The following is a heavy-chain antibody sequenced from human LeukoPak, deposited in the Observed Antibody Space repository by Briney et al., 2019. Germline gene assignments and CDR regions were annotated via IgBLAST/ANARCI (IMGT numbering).Heavy chain of an antibody. CDR1: GGSVSGYY. Sequence: PSETLSLTCTVYGGSVSGYYWSWIRQHPGKGLEWIGYIYYSGSTNYNPSLKSRVTISVDTSENQFSLKLTSVTAADAAVYYCARDREYSSSGLVWFDPWGHGILVIVSS. J-gene: IGHJ5*02. D-gene: IGHD6-6*01. V-gene: IGHV4-59*02. CDR2: IYYSGST. CDR3: ARDREYSSSGLVWFDP.